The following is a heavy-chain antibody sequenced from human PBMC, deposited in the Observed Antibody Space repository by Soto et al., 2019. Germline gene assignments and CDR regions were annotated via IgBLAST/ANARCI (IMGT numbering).Heavy chain of an antibody. Sequence: ASVKVSCKASGHTFTGYYMHWVRQAPGQGLEWMGWINPNSGGTNYAQKFQGWVTMTRDTSISTAYMELSRLRSDDTAVYYCAICSSTSCYRQNYYYYGMDVWGQGTTVTVSS. CDR3: AICSSTSCYRQNYYYYGMDV. CDR1: GHTFTGYY. V-gene: IGHV1-2*04. CDR2: INPNSGGT. J-gene: IGHJ6*02. D-gene: IGHD2-2*01.